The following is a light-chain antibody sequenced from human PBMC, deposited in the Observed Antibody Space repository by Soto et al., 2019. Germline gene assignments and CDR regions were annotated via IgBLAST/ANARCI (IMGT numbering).Light chain of an antibody. CDR1: QSVSSN. V-gene: IGKV3-15*01. J-gene: IGKJ1*01. CDR2: GAS. CDR3: QQYNNWPSWT. Sequence: EIVLTQSPGILYLSPGDRATLSCRASQSVSSNLAWYQQKPGQAPRLLIYGASTRATGIPARFSGSGSGTEFTLTISSLQSEDFAVYYCQQYNNWPSWTFGQGTKVDIK.